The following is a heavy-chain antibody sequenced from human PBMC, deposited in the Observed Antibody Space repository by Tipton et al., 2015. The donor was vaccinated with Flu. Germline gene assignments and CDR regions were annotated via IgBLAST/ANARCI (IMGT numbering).Heavy chain of an antibody. D-gene: IGHD1-1*01. V-gene: IGHV3-21*01. J-gene: IGHJ2*01. CDR3: ATPTADFDL. Sequence: SLRLSCAASGFSFISYNMIWVRQAPGKGLEWVSSISSDSGEIYYADSVRGRFIISRDNSKSTLSLQMNSLRVEDTATYYCATPTADFDLWGRGTLVIVSS. CDR1: GFSFISYN. CDR2: ISSDSGEI.